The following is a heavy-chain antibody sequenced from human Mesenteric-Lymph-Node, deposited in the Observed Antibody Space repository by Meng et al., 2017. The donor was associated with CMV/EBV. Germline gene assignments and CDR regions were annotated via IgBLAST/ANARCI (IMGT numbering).Heavy chain of an antibody. CDR2: INPNSGVT. Sequence: ASVKVSCKASGYTFTGYYVHWVRQDPGQGLEWMGWINPNSGVTKYAQRFKGRVIMTRDTSIGTAYMELSRLRSDDTAVYYCARDSRQIAARQKPYYYYGLDVWGQGTTVTVSS. D-gene: IGHD6-6*01. V-gene: IGHV1-2*02. CDR3: ARDSRQIAARQKPYYYYGLDV. J-gene: IGHJ6*02. CDR1: GYTFTGYY.